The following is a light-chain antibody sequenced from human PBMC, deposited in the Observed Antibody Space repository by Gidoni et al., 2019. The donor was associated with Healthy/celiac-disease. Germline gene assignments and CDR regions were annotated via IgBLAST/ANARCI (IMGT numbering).Light chain of an antibody. CDR1: QSISSY. J-gene: IGKJ1*01. V-gene: IGKV1-39*01. CDR3: QQSYSTLVT. Sequence: IQMTQSPSSLSASVGDRVTITCRASQSISSYLNWYQQKPGKAPKLLIYAASSLQSGVPSRFSGSGSGTDFTLTISRLQPEDFATYYCQQSYSTLVTFGQXTKVEIK. CDR2: AAS.